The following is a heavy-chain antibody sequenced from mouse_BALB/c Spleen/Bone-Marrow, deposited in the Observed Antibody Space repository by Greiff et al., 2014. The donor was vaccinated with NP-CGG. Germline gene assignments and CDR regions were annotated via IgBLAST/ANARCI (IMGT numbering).Heavy chain of an antibody. CDR2: IRNKPSGYTT. D-gene: IGHD6-1*01. J-gene: IGHJ2*01. CDR3: ARDYNGYFDF. Sequence: EVHLMESGGGLVQPGGSLRLSCTTSGFTFTDYFMTWVRQPPGKALEWLGFIRNKPSGYTTEYNPSVKGRFSISRDNSQGIFYLQMNALRAEDSAIYYCARDYNGYFDFWGQGTTLTVSS. CDR1: GFTFTDYF. V-gene: IGHV7-3*02.